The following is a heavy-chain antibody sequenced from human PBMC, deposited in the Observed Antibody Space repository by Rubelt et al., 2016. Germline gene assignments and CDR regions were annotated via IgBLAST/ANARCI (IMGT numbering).Heavy chain of an antibody. J-gene: IGHJ5*02. Sequence: QLQLQESGPGLVKPSETLSITCSVSGDSLSGSTYYWGWIRQPPGKGLAWIGRLYYSGYTYYIPFLRGRITILVDTSKNHCSLWLPFVTAADTATDYCARHNTVGWIESDNWFDPWGQGTLVTVSS. CDR1: GDSLSGSTYY. D-gene: IGHD5-12*01. CDR3: ARHNTVGWIESDNWFDP. V-gene: IGHV4-39*01. CDR2: LYYSGYT.